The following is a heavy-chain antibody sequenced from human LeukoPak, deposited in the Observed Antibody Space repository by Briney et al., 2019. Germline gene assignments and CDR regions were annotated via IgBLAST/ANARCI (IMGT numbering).Heavy chain of an antibody. CDR2: IGTAGDT. J-gene: IGHJ3*02. CDR1: GFTFSSYD. D-gene: IGHD5-24*01. Sequence: GGSLRLSCAASGFTFSSYDMHWVRQATGKGLEWVSAIGTAGDTYYPGSVKGRFTISRENAKNPLYLQMNSLRAGDTAVYYCARGRGWLQNPDDAFDIWGQGTMVTLSS. CDR3: ARGRGWLQNPDDAFDI. V-gene: IGHV3-13*01.